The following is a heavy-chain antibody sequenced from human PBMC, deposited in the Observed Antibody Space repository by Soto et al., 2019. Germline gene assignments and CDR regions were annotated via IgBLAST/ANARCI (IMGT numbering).Heavy chain of an antibody. CDR3: AKDDPGRYSGYDRISAFDI. CDR2: ISYDGSNK. V-gene: IGHV3-30*18. D-gene: IGHD5-12*01. CDR1: GFTFSSYG. J-gene: IGHJ3*02. Sequence: GGSLRLSCAASGFTFSSYGMHWVRQAPGKGLEWVAVISYDGSNKYYADSVKGRFTISRDNSKNTLYPQMNSLRAEDTAVYYCAKDDPGRYSGYDRISAFDIWGQGTMVTVSS.